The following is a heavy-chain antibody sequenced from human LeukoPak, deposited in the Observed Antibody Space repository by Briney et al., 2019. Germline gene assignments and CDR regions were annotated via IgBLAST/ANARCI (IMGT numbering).Heavy chain of an antibody. CDR3: ARGRAAYSSRRFDP. Sequence: PSETLSLTCTVSGDAINSNNYYWGWIRHPPGKRLEWSGTIHHSGSTYYNPSIKSRVTISVDTSKNRFSLKLSSVTAADTAVYYCARGRAAYSSRRFDPWGQGTLVTVSS. D-gene: IGHD5-18*01. J-gene: IGHJ5*02. V-gene: IGHV4-39*07. CDR2: IHHSGST. CDR1: GDAINSNNYY.